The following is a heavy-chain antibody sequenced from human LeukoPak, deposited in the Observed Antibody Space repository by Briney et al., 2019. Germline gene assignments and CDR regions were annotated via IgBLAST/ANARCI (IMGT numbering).Heavy chain of an antibody. V-gene: IGHV4-59*01. J-gene: IGHJ3*02. CDR3: ARERLRDSFPDAFDI. CDR2: FYYIGST. Sequence: PSETLSLTCTVSGGSISSYYWNWIRQPPGRGLEWIGYFYYIGSTNYNPSLKSRVTISLDTSKNQFSLKLRSVTAADTAVYFCARERLRDSFPDAFDIWGQGTMVTVSS. CDR1: GGSISSYY. D-gene: IGHD3-22*01.